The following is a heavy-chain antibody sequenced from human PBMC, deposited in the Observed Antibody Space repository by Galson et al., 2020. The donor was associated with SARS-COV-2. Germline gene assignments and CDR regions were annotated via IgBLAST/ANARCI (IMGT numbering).Heavy chain of an antibody. D-gene: IGHD6-19*01. CDR2: VLNSGTT. CDR1: GGSIRSSHYY. CDR3: ARDATCSGWYNWFDP. Sequence: SETLSLTCTVSGGSIRSSHYYWGWIRQPPGKGLEWIGSVLNSGTTHYSPSLLSRVTISVDTSKNQCSLNLNSVTAADTAMYYCARDATCSGWYNWFDPWGQGTLVTVSS. V-gene: IGHV4-39*07. J-gene: IGHJ5*02.